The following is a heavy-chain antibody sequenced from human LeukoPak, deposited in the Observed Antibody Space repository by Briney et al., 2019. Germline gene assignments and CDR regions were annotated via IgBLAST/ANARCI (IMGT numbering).Heavy chain of an antibody. D-gene: IGHD3-22*01. V-gene: IGHV5-51*01. Sequence: GESLKISCKGSGYSFTSYWIGWVRQMPGKGLEWMGIIYPGDSDTRYSPSFQGQVTISADKSISTAYLQWSSLKASDTAMYYCARWQTYYYDSSGYYYDGWAFDIWGQGTMVTVSS. CDR2: IYPGDSDT. CDR3: ARWQTYYYDSSGYYYDGWAFDI. CDR1: GYSFTSYW. J-gene: IGHJ3*02.